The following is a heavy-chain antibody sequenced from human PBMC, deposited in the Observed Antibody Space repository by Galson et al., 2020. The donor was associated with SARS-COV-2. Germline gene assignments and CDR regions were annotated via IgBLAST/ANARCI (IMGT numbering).Heavy chain of an antibody. V-gene: IGHV4-59*08. D-gene: IGHD3-22*01. Sequence: ETSETLSLPCTVSGGSISTYYWSWIRQPPGKGLEWIGYIYYSGSTNYNPSLKSRVTMSVDTSENQFSLKLSSVTAADTAVYYCARPRILDSSGYSSYLYVDLWGRGTLVTVSS. CDR2: IYYSGST. J-gene: IGHJ2*01. CDR1: GGSISTYY. CDR3: ARPRILDSSGYSSYLYVDL.